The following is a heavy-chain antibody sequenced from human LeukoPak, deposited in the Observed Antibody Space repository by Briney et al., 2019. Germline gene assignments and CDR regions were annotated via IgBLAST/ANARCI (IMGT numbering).Heavy chain of an antibody. CDR1: GSSFTSYW. Sequence: RGASLQISCQGSGSSFTSYWIGWVRQLPGKGLEWMGIIYPGDSDTRYSPSFQGQVTISAYKSISTAYLQWSLLKPSDTAMYYCARRDPRGYNWFDPWGQGTLVTASS. V-gene: IGHV5-51*01. CDR2: IYPGDSDT. CDR3: ARRDPRGYNWFDP. J-gene: IGHJ5*02. D-gene: IGHD5-12*01.